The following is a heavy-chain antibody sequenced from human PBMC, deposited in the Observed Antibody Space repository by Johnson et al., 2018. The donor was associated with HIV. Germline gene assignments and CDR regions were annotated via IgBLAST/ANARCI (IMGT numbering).Heavy chain of an antibody. Sequence: QVQLVESGGGLVQPGGSLRLSCAASGFTFSSYAMHWVRQAPGKGLEYVSAISSNGGSTYYADSVKGRFTISRDNAKNSLYLQMNSLRAEDTALYYCARDPILFCGGDCYSSFVGAFDI. CDR1: GFTFSSYA. CDR2: ISSNGGST. CDR3: ARDPILFCGGDCYSSFVGAFDI. J-gene: IGHJ3*02. V-gene: IGHV3-64*04. D-gene: IGHD2-21*02.